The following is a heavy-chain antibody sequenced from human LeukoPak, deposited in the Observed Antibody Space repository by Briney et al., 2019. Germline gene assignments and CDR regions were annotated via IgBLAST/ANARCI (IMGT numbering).Heavy chain of an antibody. CDR2: IYYSGST. CDR3: ARVGSGSSIYYYSYMDV. D-gene: IGHD6-6*01. Sequence: SETLSLTCTVSGGSISSSSYYWGWIRQPPGKGLEWIGSIYYSGSTYYNPSLKSRVTISVDTSKNQFSLKLSSVTAADTALYYCARVGSGSSIYYYSYMDVWGKGTTVTVSS. CDR1: GGSISSSSYY. J-gene: IGHJ6*03. V-gene: IGHV4-39*01.